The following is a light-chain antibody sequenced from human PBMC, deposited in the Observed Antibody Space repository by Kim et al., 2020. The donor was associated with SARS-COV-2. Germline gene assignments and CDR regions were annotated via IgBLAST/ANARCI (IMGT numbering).Light chain of an antibody. V-gene: IGKV3-15*01. CDR1: QSVGYN. CDR3: QQYYGWPRT. CDR2: AAS. Sequence: LSPGETATLSCRASQSVGYNLAWYQQKPGQAPRLLIFAASTRATGIPDRLSGSGSGAQFTLTVSSLQSEDFAIYYCQQYYGWPRTFGQGTKVDIK. J-gene: IGKJ1*01.